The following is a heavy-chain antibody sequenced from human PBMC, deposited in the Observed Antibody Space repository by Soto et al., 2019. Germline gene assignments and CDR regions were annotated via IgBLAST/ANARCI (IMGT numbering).Heavy chain of an antibody. CDR3: ASGGSSWYVDY. CDR2: IYAADSES. V-gene: IGHV5-51*01. CDR1: GYRFTSYW. Sequence: PGESLKISCKGSGYRFTSYWIAWVRQKPGKGLEWMGTIYAADSESKYSPSFQGQVSFSADKSNNTAHLHWSSLKASDTAMYYCASGGSSWYVDYWGQGTLVTVSS. D-gene: IGHD6-13*01. J-gene: IGHJ4*02.